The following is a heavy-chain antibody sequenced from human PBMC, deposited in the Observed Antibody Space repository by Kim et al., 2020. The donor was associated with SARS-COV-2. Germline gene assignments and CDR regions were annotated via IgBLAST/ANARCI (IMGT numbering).Heavy chain of an antibody. D-gene: IGHD6-19*01. Sequence: KGRFTNSRDNSKNTLYLQMNILRAEETAVYYCARDRGGAVAGRTNDAFDIWGQGTMVTVSS. J-gene: IGHJ3*02. V-gene: IGHV3-30*07. CDR3: ARDRGGAVAGRTNDAFDI.